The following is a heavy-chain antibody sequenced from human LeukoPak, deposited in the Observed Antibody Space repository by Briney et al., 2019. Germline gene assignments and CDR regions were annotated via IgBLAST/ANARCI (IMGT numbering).Heavy chain of an antibody. CDR2: ISYDGSNK. D-gene: IGHD3-9*01. CDR1: GFTFSSYA. V-gene: IGHV3-30-3*01. Sequence: GGSLRLSCAASGFTFSSYAMHWVRQAPGKGPEWVAVISYDGSNKYYADSVKGRFTISRDNSKNTLYLQMNSLRAEDTAVYYCAREALVLRYFDWLSHYFDYWGQGTLVTVSS. CDR3: AREALVLRYFDWLSHYFDY. J-gene: IGHJ4*02.